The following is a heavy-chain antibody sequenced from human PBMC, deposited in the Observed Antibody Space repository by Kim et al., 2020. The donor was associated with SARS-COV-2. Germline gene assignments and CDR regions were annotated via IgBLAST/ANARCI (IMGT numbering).Heavy chain of an antibody. V-gene: IGHV3-33*01. J-gene: IGHJ4*02. CDR3: ARDSMTTVTLDY. Sequence: YYADSVKGRFTISRDNSKNTLYLQMNSLRAEDTAVYYCARDSMTTVTLDYWGQGTLVTVSS. D-gene: IGHD4-17*01.